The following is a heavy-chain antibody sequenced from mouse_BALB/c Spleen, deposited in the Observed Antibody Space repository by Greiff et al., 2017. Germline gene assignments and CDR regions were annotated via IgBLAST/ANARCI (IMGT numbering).Heavy chain of an antibody. V-gene: IGHV1S127*01. J-gene: IGHJ1*01. CDR2: IDPSNSET. CDR1: GYTFTSYW. CDR3: ARFYYGSSYWYFDV. Sequence: QVHVKQSGPELVRPGASVKMSCKASGYTFTSYWMHWVKQRPGQGLEWIGMIDPSNSETRLNQKFKDKATLNVDKSSNTAYMQLSSLTSEDSAVYYCARFYYGSSYWYFDVWGAGTTVTVSS. D-gene: IGHD1-1*01.